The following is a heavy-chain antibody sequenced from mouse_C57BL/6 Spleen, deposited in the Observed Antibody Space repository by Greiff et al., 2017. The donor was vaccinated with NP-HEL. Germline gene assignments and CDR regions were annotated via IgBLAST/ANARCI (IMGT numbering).Heavy chain of an antibody. CDR2: IWSDGST. V-gene: IGHV2-6*03. CDR1: GFSLTSYG. Sequence: QVQLKESGPGLVAPSQSLSITCTVSGFSLTSYGVHWVRQPPGKGLEWLVVIWSDGSTTYNSALKSRLSISKDNSKSQVFLKMNSLQTDDTARYYCARGIYYGSSGDYAMDYWGQGTSVTVSS. CDR3: ARGIYYGSSGDYAMDY. D-gene: IGHD1-1*01. J-gene: IGHJ4*01.